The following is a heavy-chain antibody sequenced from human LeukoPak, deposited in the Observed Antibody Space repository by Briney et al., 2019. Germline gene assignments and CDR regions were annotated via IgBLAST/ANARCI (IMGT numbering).Heavy chain of an antibody. CDR3: ARDLYYYDSSGYYPGY. D-gene: IGHD3-22*01. CDR1: GYTFTSYY. V-gene: IGHV1-46*01. J-gene: IGHJ4*02. Sequence: GASVKVSCKASGYTFTSYYMHWVRQAPGQGLEWMGIINRSGGSTSYAQKFQGRVTMTRDTSTSTVYMELSSLRSEDTAVYYCARDLYYYDSSGYYPGYWGQGTLVTVSS. CDR2: INRSGGST.